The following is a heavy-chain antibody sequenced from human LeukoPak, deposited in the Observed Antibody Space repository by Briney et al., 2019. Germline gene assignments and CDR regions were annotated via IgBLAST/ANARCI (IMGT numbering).Heavy chain of an antibody. J-gene: IGHJ4*02. D-gene: IGHD6-19*01. CDR3: ARPVTGTYAPLDS. CDR2: ISPSGTDI. CDR1: GFTFTDTY. Sequence: GGSLRLSCAVSGFTFTDTYMTWIRQAPGKGLESLSYISPSGTDISYADSVKGRFTISRDNTKNTVYLQMTSLRAEDTAVYYCARPVTGTYAPLDSWGQGTLVTVSS. V-gene: IGHV3-11*04.